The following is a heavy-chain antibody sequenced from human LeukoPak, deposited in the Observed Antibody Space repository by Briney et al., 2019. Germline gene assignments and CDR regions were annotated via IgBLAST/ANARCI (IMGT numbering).Heavy chain of an antibody. Sequence: ASVKVSCKASGYTFTSYAMNWVRQAPGQGLEWMGWINTNTGNPTYAQGFTGRFVFSLDTSVSTAYLQISSLKAEDTAVYYCARGSEITGYSIGWYRYWGQGTLVTVSS. V-gene: IGHV7-4-1*02. CDR3: ARGSEITGYSIGWYRY. J-gene: IGHJ4*02. CDR1: GYTFTSYA. D-gene: IGHD6-19*01. CDR2: INTNTGNP.